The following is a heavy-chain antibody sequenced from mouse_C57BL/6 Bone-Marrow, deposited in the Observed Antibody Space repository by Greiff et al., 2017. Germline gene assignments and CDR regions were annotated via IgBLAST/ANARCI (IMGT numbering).Heavy chain of an antibody. CDR2: IWWDDDK. CDR3: ALIATYQREDYFDY. J-gene: IGHJ2*01. D-gene: IGHD1-1*01. V-gene: IGHV8-8*01. Sequence: QVTLKESGPGILQPSQTLSLTCSFSGFSLSTFGMGVGWIRQPSGKGLEWLAHIWWDDDKYYNPALKSRLTISKDTSKNQVFLKIANVYTADTATYYCALIATYQREDYFDYWGQGTTLTVSS. CDR1: GFSLSTFGMG.